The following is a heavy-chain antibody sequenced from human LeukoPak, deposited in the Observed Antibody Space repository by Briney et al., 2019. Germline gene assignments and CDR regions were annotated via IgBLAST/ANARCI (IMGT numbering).Heavy chain of an antibody. D-gene: IGHD6-13*01. CDR3: ARLVDFSGYSSSWYGPTWYFDL. V-gene: IGHV4-39*01. CDR1: GGSISSSSYY. J-gene: IGHJ2*01. CDR2: IYYSGST. Sequence: SETLSLTCTVSGGSISSSSYYWGWIRQPPGKGLEWMGSIYYSGSTYYNPSLKSRVTISVDTSKNQFSLKLSSVTAADTAVYCCARLVDFSGYSSSWYGPTWYFDLWGRGTLVTVSS.